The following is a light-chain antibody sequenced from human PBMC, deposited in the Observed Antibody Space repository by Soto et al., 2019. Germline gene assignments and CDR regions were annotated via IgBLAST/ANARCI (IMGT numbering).Light chain of an antibody. V-gene: IGKV1-5*03. Sequence: TQSPSTLSASVGDRVSITCRASQSISSWLAWYQQKPGKAPKLLIYKASSLESGVPSRFSGRGSGTEFTLTISSLQPDDFASYYCQQYNSYPLTFGGGTKVEIK. CDR1: QSISSW. CDR2: KAS. CDR3: QQYNSYPLT. J-gene: IGKJ4*01.